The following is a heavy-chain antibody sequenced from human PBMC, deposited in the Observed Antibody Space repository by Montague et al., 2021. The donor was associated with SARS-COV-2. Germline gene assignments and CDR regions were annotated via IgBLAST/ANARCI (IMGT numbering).Heavy chain of an antibody. CDR3: ARGHQGTTMIVVVMIGEKYYFDY. D-gene: IGHD3-22*01. J-gene: IGHJ4*02. V-gene: IGHV4-34*01. Sequence: SETLSLTCAVYCGSFSGYYWSWIRQPPGKGLEWIGEINHSGSTNYNPSLKSRVTLSVDPSKNQFSLKLSSVTAADTAVYYCARGHQGTTMIVVVMIGEKYYFDYWGQGTLVTVSS. CDR2: INHSGST. CDR1: CGSFSGYY.